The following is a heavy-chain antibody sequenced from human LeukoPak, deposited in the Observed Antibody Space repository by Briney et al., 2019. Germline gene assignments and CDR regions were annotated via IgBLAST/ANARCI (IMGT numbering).Heavy chain of an antibody. CDR2: INPNSGGT. CDR1: GYTFTGYY. V-gene: IGHV1-2*02. Sequence: GASVKVSCKASGYTFTGYYMHWVRQAPGQGLEWMGWINPNSGGTNYAQKFQGRVTMTRDTSISTAYMELSRLRSDDTAVYYCASEFYSNYAFYYMDVWGKGTTVTVSS. D-gene: IGHD4-11*01. CDR3: ASEFYSNYAFYYMDV. J-gene: IGHJ6*03.